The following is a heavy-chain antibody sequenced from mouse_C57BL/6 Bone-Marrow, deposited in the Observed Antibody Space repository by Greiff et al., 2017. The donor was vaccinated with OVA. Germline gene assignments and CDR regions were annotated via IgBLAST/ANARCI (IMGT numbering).Heavy chain of an antibody. CDR3: ASLFMTTVVAGSYYAMDY. D-gene: IGHD1-1*01. J-gene: IGHJ4*01. V-gene: IGHV14-2*01. CDR2: IDPEDGET. Sequence: VQLQQSGAELVKPGASVKLSCTASGFNIKDYYMHWVKQRTEQGLEWIGRIDPEDGETKYAPKFQGKATITADTSSNTAYLQLSSLTSEDTAVYYCASLFMTTVVAGSYYAMDYWGQGTSVTVSS. CDR1: GFNIKDYY.